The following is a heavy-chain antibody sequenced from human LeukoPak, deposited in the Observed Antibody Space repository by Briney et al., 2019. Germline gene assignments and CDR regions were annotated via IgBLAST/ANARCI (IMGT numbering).Heavy chain of an antibody. CDR1: RFTFSTYW. V-gene: IGHV3-23*01. CDR2: ISSSGSTI. CDR3: AKSRGSGLFDY. Sequence: SGGSLRLSCTASRFTFSTYWMSWVRQAPGKGLEWVSYISSSGSTIYYADSMKGRFTISRDNSKNTLYLQMNSLRAEDTAIYYCAKSRGSGLFDYWGQGTLVTVSS. D-gene: IGHD3-10*01. J-gene: IGHJ4*02.